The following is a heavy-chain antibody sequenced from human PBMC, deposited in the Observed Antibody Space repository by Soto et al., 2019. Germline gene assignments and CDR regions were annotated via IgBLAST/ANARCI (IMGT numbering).Heavy chain of an antibody. CDR3: ARGKLSDYVWGSYRYHFDY. D-gene: IGHD3-16*02. CDR1: GGSFSGYD. V-gene: IGHV4-34*01. J-gene: IGHJ4*02. Sequence: QVQLQQWGAGLLKPSETLSLTCAVYGGSFSGYDWSWIRQPPGKGLEWIGELNHSGSTNYNPSLKSRVTISVDTSNNQFSLKLSSVTAADTAVYYCARGKLSDYVWGSYRYHFDYWGQGTVVTVSS. CDR2: LNHSGST.